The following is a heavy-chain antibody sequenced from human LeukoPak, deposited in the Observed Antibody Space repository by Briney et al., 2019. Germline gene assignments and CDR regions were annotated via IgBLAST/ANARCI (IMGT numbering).Heavy chain of an antibody. D-gene: IGHD2-15*01. CDR3: ARHVSTPPVYYYYYMDV. Sequence: SETLSLTCTVSGASVSGSPYYWGWIRQPPGKGLEWIGSIYYSGSTYYNPSLKSRVTISVDTSKNQFSLKLSSVTAADTAVYYCARHVSTPPVYYYYYMDVWGKGTTVTISS. V-gene: IGHV4-39*01. CDR2: IYYSGST. CDR1: GASVSGSPYY. J-gene: IGHJ6*03.